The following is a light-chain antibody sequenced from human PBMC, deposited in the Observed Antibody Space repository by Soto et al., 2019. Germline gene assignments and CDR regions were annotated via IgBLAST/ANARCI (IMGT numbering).Light chain of an antibody. CDR1: QSISTF. V-gene: IGKV1-5*01. J-gene: IGKJ1*01. Sequence: DIQTTQSPSTLSASAGDTVTITCRASQSISTFLAWYQQKPGKDPKLLIFDASSLKSGVTSRLSGTGSGTDFTLTISRLQPEDFATYYCQQTYNPPRTFGPGTKVEIK. CDR2: DAS. CDR3: QQTYNPPRT.